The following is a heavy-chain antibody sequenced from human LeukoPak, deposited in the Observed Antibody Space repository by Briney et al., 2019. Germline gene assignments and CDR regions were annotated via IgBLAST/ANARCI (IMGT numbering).Heavy chain of an antibody. J-gene: IGHJ4*02. Sequence: SETLSLTCAVYGGSFSGYYWSWIRQPPGKGLEWIGETNHSGSTNYNPSLKSRVTISVDTSKNQFSLKLSSVTAADTAVYYCARGRGSCSSTSCYILDYWGQGTLVTVSS. V-gene: IGHV4-34*01. CDR2: TNHSGST. D-gene: IGHD2-2*02. CDR3: ARGRGSCSSTSCYILDY. CDR1: GGSFSGYY.